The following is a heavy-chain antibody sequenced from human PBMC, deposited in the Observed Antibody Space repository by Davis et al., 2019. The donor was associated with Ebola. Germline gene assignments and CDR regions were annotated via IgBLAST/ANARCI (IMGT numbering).Heavy chain of an antibody. CDR1: GYTFTSYY. CDR3: ARQIVVVPAATYYFDY. Sequence: ASVTVSCKASGYTFTSYYMHWVRQAPGQGLEWMGIINPSGGSTSYAQKFQGRVTMTRDTSTSTVYMELSSLRSEDTAVYSCARQIVVVPAATYYFDYWGQGTLVTVSS. CDR2: INPSGGST. J-gene: IGHJ4*02. D-gene: IGHD2-2*01. V-gene: IGHV1-46*01.